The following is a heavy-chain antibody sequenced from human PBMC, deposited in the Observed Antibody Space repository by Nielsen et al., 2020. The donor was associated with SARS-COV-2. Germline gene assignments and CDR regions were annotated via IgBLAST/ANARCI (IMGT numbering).Heavy chain of an antibody. D-gene: IGHD6-13*01. Sequence: GESLKISCAASGFTFSSYAMSWVRQAPGKGLEWVSAISGSGGSTYYADSVKGRFTISRDNAKNSLYLQMNSLRAEDTAVYYCARLASSSWHFDYWGQGTLVTVSS. J-gene: IGHJ4*02. CDR2: ISGSGGST. CDR3: ARLASSSWHFDY. V-gene: IGHV3-23*01. CDR1: GFTFSSYA.